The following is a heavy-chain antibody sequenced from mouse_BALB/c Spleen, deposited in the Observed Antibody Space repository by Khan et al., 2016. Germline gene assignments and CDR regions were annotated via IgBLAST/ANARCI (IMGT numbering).Heavy chain of an antibody. V-gene: IGHV3-1*02. Sequence: EVQLQESGPDLVKPSQSLSLTCTVSGYSITSDYSWHWIRQFPGNKLEWMGYIHYSGTTNCNPSLKSRISITRDTSKNQFFLQLNSVTTEDTATXYCTSYYYGGAPWFAYWGQGTLVTVSA. CDR1: GYSITSDYS. CDR2: IHYSGTT. J-gene: IGHJ3*01. D-gene: IGHD1-1*01. CDR3: TSYYYGGAPWFAY.